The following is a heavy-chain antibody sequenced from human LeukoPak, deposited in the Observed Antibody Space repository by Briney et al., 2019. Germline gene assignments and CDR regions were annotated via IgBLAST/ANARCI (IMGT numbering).Heavy chain of an antibody. CDR3: AMQVVPAAIGYYYMDV. CDR2: IYYSGST. V-gene: IGHV4-59*08. D-gene: IGHD2-2*02. CDR1: GGSISSYY. J-gene: IGHJ6*03. Sequence: SETLSLTCTVSGGSISSYYWSWIRQPPGKGLEWIGYIYYSGSTNYNPSLKSRVTVSVDTSKNQFSLKLSSVTAADTAVYYCAMQVVPAAIGYYYMDVWGKGTTVTVSS.